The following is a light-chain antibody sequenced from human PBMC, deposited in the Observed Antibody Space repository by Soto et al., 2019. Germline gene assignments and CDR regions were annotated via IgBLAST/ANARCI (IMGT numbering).Light chain of an antibody. J-gene: IGKJ1*01. CDR3: QHYNSYSEA. CDR1: QAPSSW. CDR2: NAS. Sequence: DIQMTQSHSTLSGSVGARVTITCRAKQAPSSWWAWYQQKPGKAHKLLIYNASTVKSGVPSRFSGSGSGKESTLTISALQPDDCATYFCQHYNSYSEAFGQGTKVDIK. V-gene: IGKV1-5*03.